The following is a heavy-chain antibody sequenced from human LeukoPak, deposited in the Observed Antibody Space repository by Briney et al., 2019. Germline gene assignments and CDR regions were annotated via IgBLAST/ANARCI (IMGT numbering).Heavy chain of an antibody. D-gene: IGHD3-3*01. J-gene: IGHJ6*03. Sequence: SETLSLTCAVYGGSFSGYYWSWIRQPPGKGLEWIGEINHSGRTNHNPSLKSRVTISVDTSKNQFSLKLSSVTAADTAVDYCARGRSCGGVNRSYYYYYMGVWGKGTTVTV. V-gene: IGHV4-34*01. CDR1: GGSFSGYY. CDR3: ARGRSCGGVNRSYYYYYMGV. CDR2: INHSGRT.